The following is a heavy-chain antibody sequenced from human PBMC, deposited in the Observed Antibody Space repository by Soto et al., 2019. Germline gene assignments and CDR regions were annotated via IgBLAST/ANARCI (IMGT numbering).Heavy chain of an antibody. Sequence: QGQLVESVGGVVQPGRALRLSCAASGFTFIRYGMHWVRQAPGQVLEWVAVISYDVSSKYYADSVKGRFTISRDNSKNTLYLQMNRLRAEDKAVYYCAKEYYYDSSGDGQWFDPWGQGTLVTVSS. CDR2: ISYDVSSK. V-gene: IGHV3-30*18. CDR3: AKEYYYDSSGDGQWFDP. J-gene: IGHJ5*02. CDR1: GFTFIRYG. D-gene: IGHD3-22*01.